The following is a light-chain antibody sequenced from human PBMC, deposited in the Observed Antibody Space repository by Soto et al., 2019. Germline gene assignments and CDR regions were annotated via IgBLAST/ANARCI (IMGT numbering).Light chain of an antibody. CDR3: CSYAGSSTLYV. J-gene: IGLJ1*01. CDR2: EVS. V-gene: IGLV2-14*01. CDR1: SSDVGGYNY. Sequence: SALTQPASVSGSPGQSITISCTGTSSDVGGYNYVSWYQQHPGKAPKLMIYEVSNRPSGVSNRFSGSKSGNTASLTISGLQAEDEADYYCCSYAGSSTLYVFGTGTKVTGL.